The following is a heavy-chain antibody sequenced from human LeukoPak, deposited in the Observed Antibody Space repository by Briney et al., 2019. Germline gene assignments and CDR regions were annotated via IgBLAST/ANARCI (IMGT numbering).Heavy chain of an antibody. V-gene: IGHV3-33*08. Sequence: SGGSLRLSCAASGFTFSDYYMSWIRQAPGKGLEWVAVIWYDGSNKYYADSVKGRFTISRDNSKNTLYLQMNSLRAEDTAVYYCARELRVAGRVGYYYYGMDVWGQGTTVTVSS. CDR3: ARELRVAGRVGYYYYGMDV. D-gene: IGHD6-19*01. CDR2: IWYDGSNK. J-gene: IGHJ6*02. CDR1: GFTFSDYY.